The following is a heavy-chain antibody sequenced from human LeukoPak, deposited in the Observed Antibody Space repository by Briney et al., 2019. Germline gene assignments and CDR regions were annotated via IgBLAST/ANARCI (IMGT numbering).Heavy chain of an antibody. D-gene: IGHD6-13*01. CDR3: ARVYSSSWYSGYLYMDV. CDR2: ISYRSSDI. Sequence: GGSLRLSCAASGFTFSSYGMHWVRQAPGKGLEWVSSISYRSSDIEYADSVKGRFTISRDNAKQLLYLQMNSLRAEDTAVYYCARVYSSSWYSGYLYMDVWGKGTTVTVSS. V-gene: IGHV3-21*01. CDR1: GFTFSSYG. J-gene: IGHJ6*03.